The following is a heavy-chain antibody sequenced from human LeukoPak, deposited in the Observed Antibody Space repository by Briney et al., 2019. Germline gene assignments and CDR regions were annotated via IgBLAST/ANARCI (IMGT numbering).Heavy chain of an antibody. D-gene: IGHD6-13*01. V-gene: IGHV4-59*08. CDR1: GGSISSYY. CDR3: ARHLQKGRIAAAAFDY. CDR2: IYYSGST. J-gene: IGHJ4*02. Sequence: PSETLSLTCTVSGGSISSYYWSWIRQPPGKGLEWIGYIYYSGSTNYNPSLKSQVTISVDTSKNQFSLKLSSVTAADTAVYYCARHLQKGRIAAAAFDYWGQGTLVTVSS.